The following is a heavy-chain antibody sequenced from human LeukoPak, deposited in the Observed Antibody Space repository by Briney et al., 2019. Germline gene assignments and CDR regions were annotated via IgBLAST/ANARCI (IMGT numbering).Heavy chain of an antibody. J-gene: IGHJ5*02. D-gene: IGHD6-19*01. CDR1: GDSISSSSYY. Sequence: SETLSLTCTVSGDSISSSSYYWGWIRQPPGQGLEWIGSIYYSGSTYYNPSLKSRVTISVDTSKNQFSLILSSVTAADTAVYYCARSCSSGWYGVDPWGQGTLVTVSS. CDR2: IYYSGST. V-gene: IGHV4-39*07. CDR3: ARSCSSGWYGVDP.